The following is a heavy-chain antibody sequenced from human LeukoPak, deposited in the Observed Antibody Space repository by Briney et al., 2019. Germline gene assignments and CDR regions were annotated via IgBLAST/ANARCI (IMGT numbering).Heavy chain of an antibody. CDR2: ISSSGSAV. Sequence: PGGSLRLSCAASGFTFSDYYMNWIRQAPGKGLEWISYISSSGSAVYYADSVRGRFTISRDNSKNTLYLQMASLRDDDMAVYFCARGMGTYGWGQGTLVTVSS. V-gene: IGHV3-11*04. CDR1: GFTFSDYY. D-gene: IGHD1-14*01. J-gene: IGHJ4*02. CDR3: ARGMGTYG.